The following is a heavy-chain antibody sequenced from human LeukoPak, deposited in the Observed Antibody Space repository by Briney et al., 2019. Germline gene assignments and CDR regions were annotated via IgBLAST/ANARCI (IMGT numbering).Heavy chain of an antibody. Sequence: GGTLRLSCVMSGFTFSDCGMHWVRQAPGKGLEWVAFIWYDGSDKYYADSVKGRFTTSRDSSYRALYLQMTSLRPQGTAVYYCAKDQGGNYYDYIDVWGEGTPVTVSS. V-gene: IGHV3-30*02. CDR3: AKDQGGNYYDYIDV. CDR2: IWYDGSDK. J-gene: IGHJ6*03. D-gene: IGHD3-16*01. CDR1: GFTFSDCG.